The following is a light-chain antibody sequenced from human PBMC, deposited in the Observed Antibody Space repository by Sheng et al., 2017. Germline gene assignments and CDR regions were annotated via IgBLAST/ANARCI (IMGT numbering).Light chain of an antibody. J-gene: IGKJ2*01. CDR2: AAS. Sequence: EIVLTQSPVTLSLSPGERATLSCRASQSVNRYLAWYQQKSGQAPRLLIYAASNRATGVPDRFSGSGSGRDFTFTISSLEPEDTAVYFCQQRSSWPFTFGQGTKLEIK. CDR1: QSVNRY. V-gene: IGKV3-11*02. CDR3: QQRSSWPFT.